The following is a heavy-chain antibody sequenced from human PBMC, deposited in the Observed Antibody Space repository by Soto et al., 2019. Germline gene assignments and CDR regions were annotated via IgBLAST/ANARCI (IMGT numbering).Heavy chain of an antibody. CDR1: GFTFSDYE. CDR3: ARGNSGYDPSCDY. D-gene: IGHD5-12*01. CDR2: ISSSGSII. V-gene: IGHV3-48*03. Sequence: GGSLRLSCTTSGFTFSDYEMNWVRQAPGKGLEWVSHISSSGSIIYYADSVKGRFTISRDNAKNPLSLQMTSLRLDDTGLYYCARGNSGYDPSCDYWGQGTLVTVSS. J-gene: IGHJ4*01.